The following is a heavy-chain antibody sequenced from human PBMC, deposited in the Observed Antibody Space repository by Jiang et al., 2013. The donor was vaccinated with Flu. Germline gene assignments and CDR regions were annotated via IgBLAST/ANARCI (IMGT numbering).Heavy chain of an antibody. CDR2: IYPGDSDA. D-gene: IGHD1-1*01. J-gene: IGHJ1*01. CDR3: AMVPGLSTLPLH. CDR1: GYTFTSYW. Sequence: GAEVKKPGESLKISCEGSGYTFTSYWIGWVRQMPGKGLEWVAIIYPGDSDARYSPSFQGRVTISADKSLSTAYLQWASLKASDTAMYYCAMVPGLSTLPLHWGQGTLVAVSS. V-gene: IGHV5-51*03.